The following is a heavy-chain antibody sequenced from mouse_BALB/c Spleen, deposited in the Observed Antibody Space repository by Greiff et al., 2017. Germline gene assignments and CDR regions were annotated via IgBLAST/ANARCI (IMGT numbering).Heavy chain of an antibody. Sequence: EVQGVESGGDLVKPGGSLKLSCAASGFTFSSYAMSWVRQTPEKRLEWVASISSGGSTYYPDSVKGRFTISRDNARNILYLQMSSLRSEDTAMYYCARGCYSDYFDYWGQGTTLTVSS. CDR1: GFTFSSYA. J-gene: IGHJ2*01. CDR3: ARGCYSDYFDY. V-gene: IGHV5-6-5*01. D-gene: IGHD2-12*01. CDR2: ISSGGST.